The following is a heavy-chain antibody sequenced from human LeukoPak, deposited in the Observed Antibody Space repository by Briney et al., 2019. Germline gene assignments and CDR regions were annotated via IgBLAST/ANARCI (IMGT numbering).Heavy chain of an antibody. V-gene: IGHV1-18*01. CDR1: GYTFTSYG. J-gene: IGHJ5*02. CDR3: ARDPDDSSGYYPNWFDL. Sequence: ASVKVSCKASGYTFTSYGISWVRQAPGQGLEWMGWISAYNGNTNYAQKLQGRVTMTTDTSTSTAYMELRSLRSDDTAVYYCARDPDDSSGYYPNWFDLWGQGTLVTVSS. D-gene: IGHD3-22*01. CDR2: ISAYNGNT.